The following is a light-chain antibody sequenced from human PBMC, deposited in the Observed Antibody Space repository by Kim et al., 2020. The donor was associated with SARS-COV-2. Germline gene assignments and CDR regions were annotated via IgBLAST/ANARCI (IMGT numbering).Light chain of an antibody. Sequence: QAVVTQEPSLTVSPGGTVTLTCASSTGPVTSGYYPNWFQQKPGQAPRPLIYSTSNKQSWTPARFSGSLLGGKAALTLSGVQPEDEADYYCLIHYGGAWVVGGGTQLTVL. CDR2: STS. V-gene: IGLV7-43*01. CDR1: TGPVTSGYY. J-gene: IGLJ3*02. CDR3: LIHYGGAWV.